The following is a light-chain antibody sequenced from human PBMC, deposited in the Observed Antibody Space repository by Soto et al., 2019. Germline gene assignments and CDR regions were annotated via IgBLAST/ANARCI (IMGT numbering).Light chain of an antibody. J-gene: IGLJ1*01. CDR1: SSDIGVYDY. CDR2: EVT. V-gene: IGLV2-14*01. CDR3: VSHISVAYRSIYV. Sequence: QSALTQPASVSGSPGQSITISCTGTSSDIGVYDYVSWYQQHPGKAPKLIIYEVTNRPSGLSNRFSGSKSDNTASPTVSGLQAEDEADYYCVSHISVAYRSIYVFGTGTKLTVL.